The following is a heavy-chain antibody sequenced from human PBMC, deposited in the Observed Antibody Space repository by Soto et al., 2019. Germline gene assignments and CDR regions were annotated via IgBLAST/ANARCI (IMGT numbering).Heavy chain of an antibody. D-gene: IGHD2-15*01. Sequence: ASVKVSCKESGYTFTSYYMHWVRQAPGQGLEWMGIINPSGGSTSYAQKFQGRVTMTRDTSTSTVYMELSSLRPEDTAVYYCAREMVAPENYYYGMDVWGQGTTVTVSS. J-gene: IGHJ6*02. CDR2: INPSGGST. CDR3: AREMVAPENYYYGMDV. V-gene: IGHV1-46*01. CDR1: GYTFTSYY.